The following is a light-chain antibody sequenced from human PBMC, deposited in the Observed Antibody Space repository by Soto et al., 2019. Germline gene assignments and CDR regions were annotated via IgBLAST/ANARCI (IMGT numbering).Light chain of an antibody. J-gene: IGKJ2*01. Sequence: EIVLTQSPGTLSLSPGERATLSCRASQSISSNYLAWYQQKPGQAPRLLFYGASSRATGIPDRFSGSGSGTDFTLTISRLEPEDFEVYYCQQYVSSPLAFGQGTKLEIK. CDR1: QSISSNY. CDR2: GAS. CDR3: QQYVSSPLA. V-gene: IGKV3-20*01.